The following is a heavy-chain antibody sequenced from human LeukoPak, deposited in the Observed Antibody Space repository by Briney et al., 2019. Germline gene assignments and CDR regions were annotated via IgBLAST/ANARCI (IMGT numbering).Heavy chain of an antibody. J-gene: IGHJ4*02. CDR2: FDPEDGET. Sequence: ASVKVSCKVSGYTLTELSMHWVRQAPGKGLEWMGGFDPEDGETIYAQKFQGRVTMTEDTSTDTAYMELSSLRSEDTAVYYCARSVWGGYPFDYWGQGTLVTVSS. D-gene: IGHD3-16*01. CDR3: ARSVWGGYPFDY. CDR1: GYTLTELS. V-gene: IGHV1-24*01.